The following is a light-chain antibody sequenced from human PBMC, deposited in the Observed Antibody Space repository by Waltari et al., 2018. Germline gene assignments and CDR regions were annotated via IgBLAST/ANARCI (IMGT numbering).Light chain of an antibody. CDR3: AAWDDSSLSVV. J-gene: IGLJ2*01. Sequence: QSVLTQPPSASGTPGPRVTISCSGSSSNIGSNTVNWYQQLPGTAPKLLIYSNNQRPSGVPDRFSGSKSGTSASLAISGLQSEDEADYYCAAWDDSSLSVVFGGGTKLTVL. V-gene: IGLV1-44*01. CDR1: SSNIGSNT. CDR2: SNN.